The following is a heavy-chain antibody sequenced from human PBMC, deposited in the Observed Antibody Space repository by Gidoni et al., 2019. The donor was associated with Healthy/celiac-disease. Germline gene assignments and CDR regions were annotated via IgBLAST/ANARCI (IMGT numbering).Heavy chain of an antibody. Sequence: QVQLQESGPGLVKPSETLSLTCTVSGGSVRSGSYYWSWIRQPPGKGLGWIGYIYYSGSTNYNPSLKSRVTISVDTSKNQFSLKLSSVTAADTAVYYCARDSRMGSGSFDYWGQGTLVTVSS. D-gene: IGHD3-22*01. CDR1: GGSVRSGSYY. CDR2: IYYSGST. J-gene: IGHJ4*02. CDR3: ARDSRMGSGSFDY. V-gene: IGHV4-61*01.